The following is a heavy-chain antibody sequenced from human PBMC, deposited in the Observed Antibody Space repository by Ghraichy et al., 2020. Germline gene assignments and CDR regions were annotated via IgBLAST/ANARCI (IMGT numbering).Heavy chain of an antibody. CDR2: MNPNSGNT. CDR1: GYTFTSYD. Sequence: ASVKVSCKASGYTFTSYDINWVRQASGQGLEWMGWMNPNSGNTGYAQKFQGRVTMTRNTSISTAYMELSSLRSEDTAVYYCARVSIPYYDFWSGYYTGGGLHYYGMDVWGQGTTVTVSS. V-gene: IGHV1-8*01. CDR3: ARVSIPYYDFWSGYYTGGGLHYYGMDV. J-gene: IGHJ6*02. D-gene: IGHD3-3*01.